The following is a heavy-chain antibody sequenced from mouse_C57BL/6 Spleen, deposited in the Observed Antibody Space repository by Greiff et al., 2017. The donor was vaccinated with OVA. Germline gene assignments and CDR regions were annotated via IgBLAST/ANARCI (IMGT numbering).Heavy chain of an antibody. CDR3: ARSDGTSTEFAY. CDR1: GYTFTSYW. V-gene: IGHV1-64*01. Sequence: QVQLQQSGAELVKPGASVKLSCKASGYTFTSYWMHWVKQRPGQGLEWIGMIHPNSGSTNYNEKFKSKATLTVDKSSSTAYMQLSSLTSEDSAVYYCARSDGTSTEFAYWGQGTLVTVSA. J-gene: IGHJ3*01. D-gene: IGHD1-1*01. CDR2: IHPNSGST.